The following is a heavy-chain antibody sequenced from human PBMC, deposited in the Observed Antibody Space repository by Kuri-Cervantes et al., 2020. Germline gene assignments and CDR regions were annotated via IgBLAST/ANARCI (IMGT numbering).Heavy chain of an antibody. D-gene: IGHD2-21*02. CDR3: ARALGDLYYYYGMDV. CDR2: ISAYNGNT. J-gene: IGHJ6*02. V-gene: IGHV1-18*01. Sequence: ASVKVSCKVSGYTLTELSMHWVRQAPGQGLEWMGWISAYNGNTNYARKLQGRVTMTTDTSTSTAYTELRSLRSDDTAVYYCARALGDLYYYYGMDVWGQGTTVTVSS. CDR1: GYTLTELS.